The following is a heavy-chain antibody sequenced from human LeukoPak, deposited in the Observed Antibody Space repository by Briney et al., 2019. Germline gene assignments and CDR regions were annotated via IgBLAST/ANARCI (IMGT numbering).Heavy chain of an antibody. D-gene: IGHD3-3*01. Sequence: GASVKVSCKASEGTFSSYAISWVRQAPGQGLEWMGGIIPIFGTANYAQKFQGRVTITADESTSTAYMELSSLRSEDTAVYYCARDLRADERLFGYWGQGTLVTVSS. J-gene: IGHJ4*02. V-gene: IGHV1-69*13. CDR1: EGTFSSYA. CDR2: IIPIFGTA. CDR3: ARDLRADERLFGY.